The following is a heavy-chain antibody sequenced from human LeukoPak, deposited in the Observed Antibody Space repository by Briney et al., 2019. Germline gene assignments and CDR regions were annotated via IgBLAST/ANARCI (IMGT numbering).Heavy chain of an antibody. Sequence: TSVKVSCKASGFTFISSAVQWVRQARGQRLEWIGWIVVGSGNTNYAQKFQERVTITRDMSTSTAYMELSSLRSEDTAVYYCAAAVATKYYFDYWGQGTLVTVSS. D-gene: IGHD5-12*01. CDR1: GFTFISSA. CDR2: IVVGSGNT. J-gene: IGHJ4*02. V-gene: IGHV1-58*01. CDR3: AAAVATKYYFDY.